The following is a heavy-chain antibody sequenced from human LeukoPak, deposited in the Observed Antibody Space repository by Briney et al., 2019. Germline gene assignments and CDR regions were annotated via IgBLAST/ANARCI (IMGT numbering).Heavy chain of an antibody. CDR3: AKLLVAY. CDR2: ISDSGVGT. D-gene: IGHD2/OR15-2a*01. Sequence: GSLRLSCAASGFTFSNYAMPWVRQAPGKGLEWGSTISDSGVGTYYADSVKGRFTISRDNSKNTLYLQMNSLRAEDTAVYYCAKLLVAYWGQGTLVTVSS. J-gene: IGHJ4*02. V-gene: IGHV3-23*01. CDR1: GFTFSNYA.